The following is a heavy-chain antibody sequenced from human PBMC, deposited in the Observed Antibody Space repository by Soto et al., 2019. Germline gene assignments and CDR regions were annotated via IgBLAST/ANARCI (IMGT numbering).Heavy chain of an antibody. Sequence: EMQLVETGGGLIQPGGSLRLSCAASGFTVSSDHMSWVRQAPGKGLERISVMYYGGTTYYADSVQGRFTISRDSSTNTLYLQMTDLRADDTAVYYCAREAAGFDLWGQGTMVTVSS. CDR1: GFTVSSDH. J-gene: IGHJ3*01. CDR3: AREAAGFDL. D-gene: IGHD6-13*01. V-gene: IGHV3-53*02. CDR2: MYYGGTT.